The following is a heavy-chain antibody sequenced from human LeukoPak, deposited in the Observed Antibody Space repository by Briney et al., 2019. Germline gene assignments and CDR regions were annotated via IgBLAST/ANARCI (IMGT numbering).Heavy chain of an antibody. J-gene: IGHJ3*02. Sequence: GGSLRLSCAASEFTFRRNSIHWVRQAPGKGLEWVAVISYDGSNKYYADSVKGRFTISRDNSKNTLYLQMNSLRAEDTAVYYCARDRPPGSGSSIYPSDAFDIWGQGTMVTVSS. D-gene: IGHD3-10*01. V-gene: IGHV3-30*04. CDR3: ARDRPPGSGSSIYPSDAFDI. CDR2: ISYDGSNK. CDR1: EFTFRRNS.